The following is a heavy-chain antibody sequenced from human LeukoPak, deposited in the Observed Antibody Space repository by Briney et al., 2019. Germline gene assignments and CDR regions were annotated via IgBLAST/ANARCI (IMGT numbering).Heavy chain of an antibody. CDR3: AKEIEGIAVAGSYLDY. V-gene: IGHV3-23*01. CDR2: ISGSGGST. CDR1: GFTFSSYA. D-gene: IGHD6-19*01. Sequence: GGSLSLSCAASGFTFSSYAVSWVRQAPGKGLEWVSAISGSGGSTYYADSVKGRFTISRDNSKNTLYLQMNSLRAEDTAVYYCAKEIEGIAVAGSYLDYWGQGTLVTVSS. J-gene: IGHJ4*02.